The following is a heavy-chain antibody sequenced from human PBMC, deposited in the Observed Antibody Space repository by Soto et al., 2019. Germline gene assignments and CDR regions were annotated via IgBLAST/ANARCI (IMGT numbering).Heavy chain of an antibody. CDR2: IYPGDSDT. D-gene: IGHD3-3*01. J-gene: IGHJ6*02. CDR1: GYSFTIYC. Sequence: GESLKISGKGSGYSFTIYCIGWVLQMPWKGLEWMGIIYPGDSDTRYSPSFQGQVTISADKSISTAYLQWSSLKASDTAMYYCARAIFWSGYYTGMNGMDVWGQGTTVTVSS. CDR3: ARAIFWSGYYTGMNGMDV. V-gene: IGHV5-51*01.